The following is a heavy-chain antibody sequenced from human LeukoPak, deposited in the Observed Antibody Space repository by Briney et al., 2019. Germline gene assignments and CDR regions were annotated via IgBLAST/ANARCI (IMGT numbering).Heavy chain of an antibody. CDR2: INPNSGGT. CDR3: ARSRAVSGSSLDWFDP. J-gene: IGHJ5*02. CDR1: GYTFTGYY. D-gene: IGHD6-6*01. V-gene: IGHV1-2*02. Sequence: ASVKVSCKASGYTFTGYYMHWVRQAPGQGLEWMGWINPNSGGTNYAQKFQGRVTMTRDTSISTAYMELSRLRSDDTAVYYCARSRAVSGSSLDWFDPWGQGTLVTVSS.